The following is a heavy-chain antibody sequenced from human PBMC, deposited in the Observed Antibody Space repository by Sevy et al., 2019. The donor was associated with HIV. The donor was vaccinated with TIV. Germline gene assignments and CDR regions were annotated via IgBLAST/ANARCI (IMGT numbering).Heavy chain of an antibody. D-gene: IGHD3-10*01. CDR1: EFTISDYSDYH. V-gene: IGHV3-11*01. Sequence: GGSLRLSCAASEFTISDYSDYHMAWIPQAPGKGLECIAYISGSGGNIYYADSVRGRFIISRDNAKKSLDLHMNSLRTEDTAVYDCARDPVRGARGVLTYYYFDLWGRGTPVTVSS. J-gene: IGHJ2*01. CDR3: ARDPVRGARGVLTYYYFDL. CDR2: ISGSGGNI.